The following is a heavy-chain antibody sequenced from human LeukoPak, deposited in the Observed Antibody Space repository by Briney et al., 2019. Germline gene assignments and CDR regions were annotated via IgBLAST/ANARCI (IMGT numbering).Heavy chain of an antibody. V-gene: IGHV3-7*01. CDR1: GFTFSDFW. D-gene: IGHD3-10*01. J-gene: IGHJ1*01. CDR2: IKEDGTEK. CDR3: AIQKADLITMVRGIIAF. Sequence: GGSLRLSCAGSGFTFSDFWMTWVRQTPGKGLEWVANIKEDGTEKNLVDSVKGRFTISRDNAKNSLYLQMNGLRAEDTAVYYCAIQKADLITMVRGIIAFWGQGTLVTVSS.